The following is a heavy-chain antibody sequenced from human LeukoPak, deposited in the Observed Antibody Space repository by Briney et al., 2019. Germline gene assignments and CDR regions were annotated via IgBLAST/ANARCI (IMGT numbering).Heavy chain of an antibody. CDR2: IRSKAYGGTT. J-gene: IGHJ4*02. CDR3: TRGTSYYDFWSGRDY. D-gene: IGHD3-3*01. Sequence: GGSLRLSCAASGFTFSSYGMHWVRQAPGKGLEWVGFIRSKAYGGTTEYAASVKGRFTISRDDSKSIAYLQMNSLKTEDTAVYYCTRGTSYYDFWSGRDYWGQGTLVTVSS. V-gene: IGHV3-49*04. CDR1: GFTFSSYG.